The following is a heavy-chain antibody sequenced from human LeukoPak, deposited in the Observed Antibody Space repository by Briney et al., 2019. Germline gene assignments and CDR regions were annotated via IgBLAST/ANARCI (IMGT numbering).Heavy chain of an antibody. Sequence: RTGGSLRLSCAASGFTFSSCAMSWVRQAPGKGLEWVAVISYDGSNKYYADSVKGRFTISRDNSKNTLYLQMNSLRAEDTAVYYCARAITIRGGYFDYWGQGTLVTVSS. V-gene: IGHV3-30-3*01. CDR1: GFTFSSCA. D-gene: IGHD3-9*01. J-gene: IGHJ4*02. CDR2: ISYDGSNK. CDR3: ARAITIRGGYFDY.